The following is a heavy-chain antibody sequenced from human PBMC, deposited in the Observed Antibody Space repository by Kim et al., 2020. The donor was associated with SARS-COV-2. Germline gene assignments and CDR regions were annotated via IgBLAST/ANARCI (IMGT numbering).Heavy chain of an antibody. J-gene: IGHJ6*02. CDR2: IYYSGST. Sequence: SETLSLTCTVSGGSISSGGYYWSWIRQHPGKGLEWIGYIYYSGSTYYNPSLKSRVTISVDTSKNQFSLKLSSVTAADTAVYYCARDSSTTQFYDILTGYFYGMDVWGQGTTVTVSS. CDR3: ARDSSTTQFYDILTGYFYGMDV. V-gene: IGHV4-31*03. D-gene: IGHD3-9*01. CDR1: GGSISSGGYY.